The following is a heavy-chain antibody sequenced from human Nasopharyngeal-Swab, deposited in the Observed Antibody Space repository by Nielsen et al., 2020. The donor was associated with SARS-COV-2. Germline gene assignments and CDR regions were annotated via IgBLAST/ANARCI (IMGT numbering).Heavy chain of an antibody. D-gene: IGHD4-23*01. CDR1: GYTLFELS. CDR2: LVPEDGET. CDR3: ATLSYGGNFPHVI. J-gene: IGHJ4*02. Sequence: ASVQVFCNVSGYTLFELSMLRVRQAPGKGLEWMGGLVPEDGETIYAQKFQGRVTMTEDTSTDTAYMELSSLRSEDTAVYYCATLSYGGNFPHVIWGQGTLVTVSS. V-gene: IGHV1-24*01.